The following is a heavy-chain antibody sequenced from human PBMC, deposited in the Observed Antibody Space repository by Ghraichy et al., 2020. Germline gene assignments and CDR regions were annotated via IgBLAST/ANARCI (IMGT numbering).Heavy chain of an antibody. CDR2: INHSGST. V-gene: IGHV4-34*01. J-gene: IGHJ4*02. CDR3: ARMNSGRSRYCSGGSCLGYYYFDY. CDR1: GGSFSGYY. D-gene: IGHD2-15*01. Sequence: SETLSLTCAVYGGSFSGYYWSWIRQPPGKGLEWIGEINHSGSTNYNPSLKSRVTISVDTSKNQFSLKLSSVTAADTAVYYCARMNSGRSRYCSGGSCLGYYYFDYWGQGTLVTVCS.